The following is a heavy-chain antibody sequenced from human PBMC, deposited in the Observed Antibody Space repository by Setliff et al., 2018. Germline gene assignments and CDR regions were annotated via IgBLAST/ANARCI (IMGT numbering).Heavy chain of an antibody. V-gene: IGHV4-34*01. Sequence: TCTIYGASFSDYYWGWIPQPPGKGLEWIAEINHSGSTNYNPSLKSRGTISVDTSKNQFSLKLSSVTAAATALYYCARDLGFHSGTWSFDSWGQGRLVTVSS. J-gene: IGHJ4*02. CDR3: ARDLGFHSGTWSFDS. CDR1: GASFSDYY. CDR2: INHSGST. D-gene: IGHD2-21*01.